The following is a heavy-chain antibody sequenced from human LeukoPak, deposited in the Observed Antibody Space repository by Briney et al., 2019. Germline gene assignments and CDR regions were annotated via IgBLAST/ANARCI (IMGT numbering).Heavy chain of an antibody. V-gene: IGHV3-30*01. CDR2: ISYDRSNK. J-gene: IGHJ4*02. Sequence: GGSLRLSCAASGFTFSSYAMHWVRQAPGKGLEWVAVISYDRSNKYYADSVKGRFTISRDNSKNTLYLQMNSLRAEDTAVYYCARDLWVVVPAAPDYWGQGTLVTVSS. CDR3: ARDLWVVVPAAPDY. CDR1: GFTFSSYA. D-gene: IGHD2-2*01.